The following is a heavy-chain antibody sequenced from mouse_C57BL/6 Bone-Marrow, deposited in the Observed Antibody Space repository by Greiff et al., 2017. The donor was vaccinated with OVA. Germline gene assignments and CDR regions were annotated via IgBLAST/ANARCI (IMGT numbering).Heavy chain of an antibody. J-gene: IGHJ4*01. Sequence: QVQLKQPGAELVKPGASVKLSCKASGYTFTSYWMQWVKQRPGQGLEWIGEIDPSDSYTNYNQKFKGKATLTVDTSSSTAYMQLSSLTSEDSAVYYCARSMDSSGYDAMDYWGQGTSVTVSS. CDR2: IDPSDSYT. CDR1: GYTFTSYW. CDR3: ARSMDSSGYDAMDY. V-gene: IGHV1-50*01. D-gene: IGHD3-2*02.